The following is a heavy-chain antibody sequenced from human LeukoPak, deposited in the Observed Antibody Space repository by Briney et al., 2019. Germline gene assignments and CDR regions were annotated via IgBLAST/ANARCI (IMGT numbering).Heavy chain of an antibody. CDR2: IYYSGST. CDR3: ARSIPYYDILTGYYGDHYYYYYMDV. D-gene: IGHD3-9*01. CDR1: GGSISSHY. Sequence: PSETLSLTCTVSGGSISSHYWSWIRQPPGKGLEWIGYIYYSGSTNYNPSLKSRVTISVDTSKNQFSLKLSSVTAADTAVYYCARSIPYYDILTGYYGDHYYYYYMDVWGKGTTVTVSS. V-gene: IGHV4-59*11. J-gene: IGHJ6*03.